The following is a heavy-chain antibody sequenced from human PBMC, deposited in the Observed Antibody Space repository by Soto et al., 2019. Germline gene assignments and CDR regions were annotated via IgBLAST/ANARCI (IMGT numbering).Heavy chain of an antibody. CDR1: GFTFSSSA. Sequence: EVQLLESGGGLVQPGGSLRLSCAASGFTFSSSAMTWVRQAPGKGLEWVSAISGSGGSTYYADSVKGRFTLSRDNSKNTLYLQMNSLRAEDTAVYYGAKGGHYSSFDYWGQGTLVTVSS. V-gene: IGHV3-23*01. J-gene: IGHJ4*02. CDR2: ISGSGGST. CDR3: AKGGHYSSFDY. D-gene: IGHD2-2*01.